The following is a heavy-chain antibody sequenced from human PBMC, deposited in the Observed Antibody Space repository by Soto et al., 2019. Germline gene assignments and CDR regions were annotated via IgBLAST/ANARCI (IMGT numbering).Heavy chain of an antibody. CDR2: IDPSDSYT. J-gene: IGHJ6*02. CDR1: GYSFTSYW. V-gene: IGHV5-10-1*01. CDR3: ARPDYCSGGSCFPHYYYGMDV. Sequence: GESLTISCKGSGYSFTSYWISWVRQMPGKGLEWMGRIDPSDSYTNYSPSFQGHVTISADKSISTAYLQWSSLKASDTAMYYCARPDYCSGGSCFPHYYYGMDVWGQGTTVTVSS. D-gene: IGHD2-15*01.